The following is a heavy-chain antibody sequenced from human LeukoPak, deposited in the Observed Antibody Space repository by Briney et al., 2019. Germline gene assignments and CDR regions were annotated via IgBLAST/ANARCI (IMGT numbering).Heavy chain of an antibody. CDR2: IYSGGST. V-gene: IGHV3-53*01. CDR3: ARDLEGAIPY. D-gene: IGHD3-16*01. CDR1: GFTVSSNY. Sequence: HPGGSLRLSCAASGFTVSSNYMSWVRQAPGKGLEWVSVIYSGGSTYYADSVKGRFTISRDNSKNTLYLQMNSLRAEDTAVYYCARDLEGAIPYWGQGTLVTVSS. J-gene: IGHJ4*02.